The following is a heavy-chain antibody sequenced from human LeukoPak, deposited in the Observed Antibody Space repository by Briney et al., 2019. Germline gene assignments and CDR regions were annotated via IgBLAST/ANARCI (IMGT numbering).Heavy chain of an antibody. V-gene: IGHV3-74*01. CDR2: IYVNGRAT. CDR1: GFTFSNYW. Sequence: PGGSLRLSCVASGFTFSNYWMHWVRQPPGKGLVWVSRIYVNGRATNYADSVKGRFTISRDNAKNTVYLEMNSLSVEDTATYYCIRDFRSADLWGQGTLVTVTS. CDR3: IRDFRSADL. J-gene: IGHJ5*02.